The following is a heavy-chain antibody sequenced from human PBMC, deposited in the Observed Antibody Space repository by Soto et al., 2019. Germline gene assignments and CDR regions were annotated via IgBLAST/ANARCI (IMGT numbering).Heavy chain of an antibody. D-gene: IGHD4-17*01. Sequence: QVQLQQWGAGLLKPSETLSLTCAVYGGSFSGYYWSWIRQSPGKGLEWIGEINHSGSTNYNPSLKSRVTISVDTSKNQFSLKLSSVTAADTAVYYCARGEYGDYVRYFQHWGQGTLVTVSS. CDR2: INHSGST. V-gene: IGHV4-34*01. CDR3: ARGEYGDYVRYFQH. J-gene: IGHJ1*01. CDR1: GGSFSGYY.